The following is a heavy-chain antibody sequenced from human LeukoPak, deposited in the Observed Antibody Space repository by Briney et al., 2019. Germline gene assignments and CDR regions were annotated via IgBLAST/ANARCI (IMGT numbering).Heavy chain of an antibody. Sequence: GGSLRLSCAASGFPFSNYGMSWVRQAPGKGLEWVSAISGSGDTTYFADSVKGRFTISRDNSKNTLYLQMNSLRAEDTAVYYCTRGFRVGDYWGQGTLVTVSS. CDR3: TRGFRVGDY. CDR2: ISGSGDTT. CDR1: GFPFSNYG. J-gene: IGHJ4*02. D-gene: IGHD3-10*01. V-gene: IGHV3-23*01.